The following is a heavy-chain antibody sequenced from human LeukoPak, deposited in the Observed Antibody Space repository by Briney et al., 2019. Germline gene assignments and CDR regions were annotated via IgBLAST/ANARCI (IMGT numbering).Heavy chain of an antibody. CDR1: GYTFTSYG. V-gene: IGHV1-18*01. D-gene: IGHD6-13*01. J-gene: IGHJ6*02. Sequence: ASVNVSCKASGYTFTSYGISWVRQAPGQGLEWMGWISAYNGNTNYAQKLQGRVTMTTDTSTSTAYMELRSLRSDDTAVYYCARETENRGYHSSSWYFADYYYYYGMDVWGQGTTVTVSS. CDR2: ISAYNGNT. CDR3: ARETENRGYHSSSWYFADYYYYYGMDV.